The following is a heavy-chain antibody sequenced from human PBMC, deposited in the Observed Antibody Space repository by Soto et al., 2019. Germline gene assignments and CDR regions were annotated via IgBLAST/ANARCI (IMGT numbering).Heavy chain of an antibody. CDR1: GYTFTSYA. Sequence: QVQLVQSGAEVKKPGASVKVSCKASGYTFTSYAMHWVRQAPGQRLEWMGWINAGNGNTKYSQKFQGRVTITRDTSASTAYMELSSLRSEDTAVYYCAREGAYYGSGRALDYWGQGTLVTVSS. CDR3: AREGAYYGSGRALDY. J-gene: IGHJ4*02. CDR2: INAGNGNT. V-gene: IGHV1-3*01. D-gene: IGHD3-10*01.